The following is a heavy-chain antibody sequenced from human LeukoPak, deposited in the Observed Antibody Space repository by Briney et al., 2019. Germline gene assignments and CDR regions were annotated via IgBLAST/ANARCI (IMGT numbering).Heavy chain of an antibody. J-gene: IGHJ4*02. V-gene: IGHV3-30-3*01. Sequence: PGGSLRLSCAASGFTFSSYAMHWVRQAPGKGLGWVAVISYDGSNKYYEDSVKGRFTISRDNSKNTLYLQMNSLRAEDTALYYCAKDTKTTVTFLFDYWGQGTLVTVSS. CDR3: AKDTKTTVTFLFDY. CDR1: GFTFSSYA. D-gene: IGHD4-17*01. CDR2: ISYDGSNK.